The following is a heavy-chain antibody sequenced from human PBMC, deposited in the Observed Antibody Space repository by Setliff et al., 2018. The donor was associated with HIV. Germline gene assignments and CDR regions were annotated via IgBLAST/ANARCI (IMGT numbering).Heavy chain of an antibody. CDR3: AVRNTRNYYYYGMDV. D-gene: IGHD1-1*01. J-gene: IGHJ6*02. V-gene: IGHV1-69*05. CDR2: IIPIIATT. CDR1: GDTFRSHA. Sequence: SVKVSCKASGDTFRSHAISWVRQAPGQGLEWMGGIIPIIATTNYAQKFQERVTITRDMSTSTAYMELSSLRSEDTAVYYCAVRNTRNYYYYGMDVWGQGTTVTVSS.